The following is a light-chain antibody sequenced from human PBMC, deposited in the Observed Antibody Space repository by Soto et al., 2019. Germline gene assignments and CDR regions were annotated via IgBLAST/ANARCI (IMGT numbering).Light chain of an antibody. J-gene: IGLJ2*01. CDR2: RDS. CDR1: NIGSKN. Sequence: SYELTQPLSVSVALGQTARITCGGNNIGSKNVHWYQQKPGQAPVPVIYRDSNRPSGIPERFSGSNSGNTATLTISRAQAGDEADYYCQVWDSSTGVVFGGGTKVTVL. CDR3: QVWDSSTGVV. V-gene: IGLV3-9*01.